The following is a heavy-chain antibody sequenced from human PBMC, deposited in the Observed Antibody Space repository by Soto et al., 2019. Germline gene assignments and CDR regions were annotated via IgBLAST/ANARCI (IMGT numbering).Heavy chain of an antibody. V-gene: IGHV1-8*01. CDR3: ARERSAGGGTWFDP. D-gene: IGHD1-26*01. Sequence: QVQLVQSGAEVKKPGASVKVSCKASGYTFTSYDINWVRQATGQGLEWMGWMNPNSGNTAYAQKSQGQDTLTRNTTTSAASMELTSLTSEDPAAYDCARERSAGGGTWFDPWGQGTLVTVSS. J-gene: IGHJ5*02. CDR2: MNPNSGNT. CDR1: GYTFTSYD.